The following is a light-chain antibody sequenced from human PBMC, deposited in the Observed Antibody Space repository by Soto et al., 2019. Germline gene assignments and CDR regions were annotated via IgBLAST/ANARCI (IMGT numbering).Light chain of an antibody. V-gene: IGKV1-39*01. Sequence: DIQMTQSPSSLSASLGDRVTITCRASQNIDNYLNWYQHKPGKAPKLLIYATSTLQSGVPARFSGSGSGTQLTLTISTLQSKDFATYFCQESYNSPAVSFGGGTKVEIK. CDR1: QNIDNY. CDR2: ATS. J-gene: IGKJ4*01. CDR3: QESYNSPAVS.